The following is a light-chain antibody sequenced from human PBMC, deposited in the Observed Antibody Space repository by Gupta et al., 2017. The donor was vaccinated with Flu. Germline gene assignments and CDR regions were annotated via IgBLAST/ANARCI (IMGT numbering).Light chain of an antibody. CDR1: SSDVGRYNY. J-gene: IGLJ1*01. Sequence: ISCTGTSSDVGRYNYVSWYQQHPGKAPKFMIYDVTKRPSGVPDRFSGSKSGNTASLTISGLQAEDEADYYCCSYAGNYLYVFGTGTKVTVL. CDR3: CSYAGNYLYV. V-gene: IGLV2-11*01. CDR2: DVT.